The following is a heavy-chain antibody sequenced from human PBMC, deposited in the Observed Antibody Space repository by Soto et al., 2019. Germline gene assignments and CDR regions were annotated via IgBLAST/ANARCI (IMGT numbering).Heavy chain of an antibody. Sequence: GGSLRLSCAASGFAFSSYGMHRVRQAPGKGLEWVAVIWYDGSNKYYADSVKGRFTISRDNSKNTLYLQLNSLRAEDTAVYYCAREEAYYDSSGYYPLAEYFQHWGQGTLVTVSS. CDR3: AREEAYYDSSGYYPLAEYFQH. CDR2: IWYDGSNK. CDR1: GFAFSSYG. J-gene: IGHJ1*01. V-gene: IGHV3-33*01. D-gene: IGHD3-22*01.